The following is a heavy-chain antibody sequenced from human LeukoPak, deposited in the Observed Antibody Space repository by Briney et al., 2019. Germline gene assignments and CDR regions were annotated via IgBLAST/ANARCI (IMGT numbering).Heavy chain of an antibody. Sequence: GGSLRLSCAASGFTFSNAWMTWVRQAPGKGLEWVGRIKSKTDGGTTDNAAPVKGRFTISRDNSKNTLYLQMNSLRAEDTAVYYCARDLNYYDSSGYVWLYYFDYWGQGTLVTVSS. D-gene: IGHD3-22*01. V-gene: IGHV3-15*01. J-gene: IGHJ4*02. CDR1: GFTFSNAW. CDR3: ARDLNYYDSSGYVWLYYFDY. CDR2: IKSKTDGGTT.